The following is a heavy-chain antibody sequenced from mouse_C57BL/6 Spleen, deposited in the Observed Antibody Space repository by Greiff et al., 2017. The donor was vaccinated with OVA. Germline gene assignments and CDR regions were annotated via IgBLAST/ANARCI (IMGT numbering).Heavy chain of an antibody. CDR1: GYTFTSYW. CDR3: TYYYGSSYDHAMDY. CDR2: IYPGGGST. J-gene: IGHJ4*01. V-gene: IGHV1-55*01. D-gene: IGHD1-1*01. Sequence: VQLQQPGAELVKPGASVKMSCKASGYTFTSYWITWVKQRPGQGLEWIGDIYPGGGSTNYNEKFKSKATLTVDTSSSTASLQLSSLTSEDSAVYDCTYYYGSSYDHAMDYWGQGTSVTVSS.